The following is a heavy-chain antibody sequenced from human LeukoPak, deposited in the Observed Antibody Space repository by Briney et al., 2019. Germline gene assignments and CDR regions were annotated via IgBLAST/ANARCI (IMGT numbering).Heavy chain of an antibody. J-gene: IGHJ4*02. V-gene: IGHV1-69*04. CDR2: IIPILGIA. CDR1: GYTFTGYY. Sequence: ASVKVSCKASGYTFTGYYMHWVRQAPGQGLEWMGRIIPILGIANYAQKFQGRVTITADKSTSTAYMELSSLRSEDTAVYYCARVTYGSGSLDDYWGQGTLVTVSS. CDR3: ARVTYGSGSLDDY. D-gene: IGHD3-10*01.